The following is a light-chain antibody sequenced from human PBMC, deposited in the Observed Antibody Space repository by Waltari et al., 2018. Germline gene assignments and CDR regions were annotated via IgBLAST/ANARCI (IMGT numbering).Light chain of an antibody. CDR3: AAWDDSLRGPV. V-gene: IGLV1-47*01. CDR1: SSNIGSNY. J-gene: IGLJ2*01. Sequence: QSVLTQPPSASGTPGQRVTISCSGSSSNIGSNYVYGYQQLPGTAPKLLIYRNNQRPSGVPDRFSGSKSGTSASLAISGLRSEDEADYYCAAWDDSLRGPVFGGGTKLTVL. CDR2: RNN.